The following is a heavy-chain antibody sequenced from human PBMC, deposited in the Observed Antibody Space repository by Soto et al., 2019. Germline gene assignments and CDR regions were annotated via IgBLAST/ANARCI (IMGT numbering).Heavy chain of an antibody. J-gene: IGHJ5*02. D-gene: IGHD2-15*01. CDR1: GCTFSSYA. Sequence: SVKVSCKASGCTFSSYAISWVRQAPGEGLEWMGGIIPMFGTANYAQKFQGRVTITADESTSTAYMELSSLRSEDTAVYYCARCYYCSGGSCYPNWFDPWGQGTLVTVSS. CDR2: IIPMFGTA. CDR3: ARCYYCSGGSCYPNWFDP. V-gene: IGHV1-69*13.